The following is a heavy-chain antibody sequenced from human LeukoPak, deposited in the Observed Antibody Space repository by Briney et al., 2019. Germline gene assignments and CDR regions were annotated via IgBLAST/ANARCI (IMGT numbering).Heavy chain of an antibody. D-gene: IGHD6-13*01. CDR2: IYYGGST. CDR3: ARAVTSSSSWYKWVNWFDP. Sequence: SETLSLTCTVSGGSISSYYWSWIRQPPGKGLEWIGYIYYGGSTNYNPSLKSRVTISVDTSKNQFSLKLSSVTAADTAVYYCARAVTSSSSWYKWVNWFDPWGQGTLVTVSS. J-gene: IGHJ5*02. CDR1: GGSISSYY. V-gene: IGHV4-59*12.